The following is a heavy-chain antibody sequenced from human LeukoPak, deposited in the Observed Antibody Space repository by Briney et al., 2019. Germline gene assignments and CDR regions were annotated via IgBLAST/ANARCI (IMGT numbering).Heavy chain of an antibody. V-gene: IGHV3-21*01. D-gene: IGHD1-14*01. CDR1: GFSFSTYS. Sequence: GGSLRLSCAASGFSFSTYSMNWVRQAPGKGPEWVSSISGSSNYIFYTDSVKGRFTVSRDNAKNSLYLEMNSLRGEDTAVYYFARVSSVPTPRALDYWGQGTLVTVSS. CDR2: ISGSSNYI. J-gene: IGHJ4*02. CDR3: ARVSSVPTPRALDY.